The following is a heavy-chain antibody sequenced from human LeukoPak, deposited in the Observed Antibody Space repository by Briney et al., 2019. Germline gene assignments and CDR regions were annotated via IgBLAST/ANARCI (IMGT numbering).Heavy chain of an antibody. V-gene: IGHV3-7*01. CDR2: IKQDGSEK. CDR3: ARSRWYYDFWSGYLVGRGNDADDAFDI. Sequence: PGGSLRLSCAASGFTFSSYWMSWVRQAPGEGLEWVANIKQDGSEKYYVDSVKGRFTISRDNAKNSLYLQMNSLRAEDTAVYYCARSRWYYDFWSGYLVGRGNDADDAFDIWGQGTMVTVSS. J-gene: IGHJ3*02. CDR1: GFTFSSYW. D-gene: IGHD3-3*01.